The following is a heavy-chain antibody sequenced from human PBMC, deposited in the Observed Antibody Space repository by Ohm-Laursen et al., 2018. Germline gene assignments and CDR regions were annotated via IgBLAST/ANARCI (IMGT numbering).Heavy chain of an antibody. D-gene: IGHD6-19*01. CDR3: AKDLASRIYSSGWLPYYFDY. V-gene: IGHV3-73*01. Sequence: GSLRLSCSASGFTFSGSAMHWVRQASGKGLEWVGRIRSEAHSYVTGYAASVKGRFTISRDDSKNTAYLQMNSLRAEDTAVYYCAKDLASRIYSSGWLPYYFDYWGQGTLVTVSS. CDR1: GFTFSGSA. J-gene: IGHJ4*02. CDR2: IRSEAHSYVT.